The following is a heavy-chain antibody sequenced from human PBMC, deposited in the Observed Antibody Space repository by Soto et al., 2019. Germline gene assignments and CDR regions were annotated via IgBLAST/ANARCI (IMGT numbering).Heavy chain of an antibody. J-gene: IGHJ6*02. CDR2: ISSSSSYI. Sequence: GGSLRLACGASGFTFSSYSMNWVRQAPGKGLEWVSSISSSSSYIYYADSVKGRFTISRDNAKNSLYLQMNSLRAEDTAVYYYARDDSYYGMDVWGQGTTVTVSS. D-gene: IGHD2-21*01. V-gene: IGHV3-21*01. CDR1: GFTFSSYS. CDR3: ARDDSYYGMDV.